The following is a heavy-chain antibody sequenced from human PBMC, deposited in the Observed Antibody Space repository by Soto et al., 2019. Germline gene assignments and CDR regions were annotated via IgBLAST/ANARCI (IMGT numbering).Heavy chain of an antibody. CDR1: GFTFSSYE. CDR2: ISSSGSTI. Sequence: GSLRLSCAASGFTFSSYEMNWVRQAPGKGLEWVSYISSSGSTIYYADSVKGRFTISRDNAKNSLYLQMNSLRAEDTAVYYCASGYYGDYHYYYYGMDVWGQGTTVTVSS. CDR3: ASGYYGDYHYYYYGMDV. V-gene: IGHV3-48*03. J-gene: IGHJ6*02. D-gene: IGHD4-17*01.